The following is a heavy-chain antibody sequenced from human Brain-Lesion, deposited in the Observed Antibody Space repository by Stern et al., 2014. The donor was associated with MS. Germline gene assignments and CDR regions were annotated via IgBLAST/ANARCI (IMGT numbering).Heavy chain of an antibody. J-gene: IGHJ4*02. CDR2: ITTIGDK. CDR1: GFTFSNYD. CDR3: ARVAVAGMCDY. Sequence: EVQLVESGGGLVQPGSSLRLSCAASGFTFSNYDMHWVRQVTGKGLEWVSAITTIGDKTYPVSVKGRFTISRENAKNSLYLQMNSLTVGDTAVYYCARVAVAGMCDYWGPGTLVTVSS. V-gene: IGHV3-13*01. D-gene: IGHD6-19*01.